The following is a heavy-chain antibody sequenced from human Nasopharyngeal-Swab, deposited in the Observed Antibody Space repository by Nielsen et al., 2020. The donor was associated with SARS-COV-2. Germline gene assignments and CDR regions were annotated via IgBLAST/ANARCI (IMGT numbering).Heavy chain of an antibody. CDR3: ASLSGSGIYAGYYYYNGMDV. CDR2: IRRSGSAI. D-gene: IGHD3-10*01. CDR1: GFTFSDYY. V-gene: IGHV3-11*04. Sequence: GESLKISCAASGFTFSDYYMSWIRQAPGKGLEWVSYIRRSGSAIYYADSVKGRFTISRDNAKNSLYLQMNSLRAEDTAVYYCASLSGSGIYAGYYYYNGMDVWGQGTTVTVSS. J-gene: IGHJ6*02.